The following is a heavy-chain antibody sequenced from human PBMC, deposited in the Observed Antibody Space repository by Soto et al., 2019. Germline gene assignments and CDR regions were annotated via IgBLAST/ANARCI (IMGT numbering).Heavy chain of an antibody. Sequence: GGSLRLSCAASGFTFSSYAMSWDRQAPGKGLEWVSAISGRGGSTYYADSVKGQFTVTRDNSKNTLYLQMNRLRAGDAAIYFCANDRRPYDYVWGSYDYWGQGTLVTVSS. CDR2: ISGRGGST. V-gene: IGHV3-23*01. CDR3: ANDRRPYDYVWGSYDY. J-gene: IGHJ4*02. CDR1: GFTFSSYA. D-gene: IGHD3-16*01.